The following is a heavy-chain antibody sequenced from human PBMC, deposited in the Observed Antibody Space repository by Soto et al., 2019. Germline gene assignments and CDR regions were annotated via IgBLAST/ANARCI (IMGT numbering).Heavy chain of an antibody. CDR3: ASRPSVLGVPAVDY. CDR2: INPNSGCT. Sequence: ASVKVSCKASGYPFTGYYMHWVRQAPGQGLEWMGWINPNSGCTNYAQKFQGRVTMTRDTSISTAYMELSRLRSDDTAVYYCASRPSVLGVPAVDYWGQGTLVTVSS. CDR1: GYPFTGYY. J-gene: IGHJ4*02. D-gene: IGHD2-2*01. V-gene: IGHV1-2*02.